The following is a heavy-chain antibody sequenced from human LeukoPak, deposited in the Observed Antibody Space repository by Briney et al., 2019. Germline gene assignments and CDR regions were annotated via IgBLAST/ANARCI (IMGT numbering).Heavy chain of an antibody. Sequence: SETLSLTCTVSGGSISSSTYYWGWIRQPPGQGLEWIGSIYCSGTTYYNPSLKSRVTISVDTSKNQFSLKLRSLTAADTAVYYCARRATVTKAFDYWGQGTLDSVPS. CDR2: IYCSGTT. J-gene: IGHJ4*02. D-gene: IGHD4-17*01. CDR1: GGSISSSTYY. CDR3: ARRATVTKAFDY. V-gene: IGHV4-39*01.